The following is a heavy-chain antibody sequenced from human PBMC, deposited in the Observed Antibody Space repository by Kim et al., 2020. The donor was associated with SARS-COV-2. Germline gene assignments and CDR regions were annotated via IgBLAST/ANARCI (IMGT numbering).Heavy chain of an antibody. J-gene: IGHJ4*02. CDR3: AREPPGAADGFDY. CDR1: GYTFTSYY. V-gene: IGHV1-46*01. CDR2: INLSAVGT. Sequence: ASVKVSCKASGYTFTSYYMHWVRQAPGQGLEWMGMINLSAVGTNYAQNFQGRVTMTRDTSTSTVYMELSSLRSEDTAVYYCAREPPGAADGFDYWGRGTLVTVSS. D-gene: IGHD6-13*01.